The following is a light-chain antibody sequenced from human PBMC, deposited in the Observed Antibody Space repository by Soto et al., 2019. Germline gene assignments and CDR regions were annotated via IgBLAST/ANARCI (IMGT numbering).Light chain of an antibody. CDR1: QSISTS. J-gene: IGKJ5*01. CDR3: QQRSFWPPVT. V-gene: IGKV3-11*01. Sequence: EIVLTQSPATLSLSPGERATLSCRASQSISTSLGWYQHKPGQAPRLLVCDATDRAAGIPARFSGSGSGTTVTLTISSLEPDDSAVYYCQQRSFWPPVTFGQGTRLEIK. CDR2: DAT.